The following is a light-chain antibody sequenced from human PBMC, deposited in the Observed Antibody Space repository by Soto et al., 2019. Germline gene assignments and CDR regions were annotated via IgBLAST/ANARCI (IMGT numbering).Light chain of an antibody. CDR2: GSS. CDR3: LQHDGLHLT. Sequence: DSPMTQSPSVISASVGDRVTITCRARQGISTYLAWVQQKPGKVPQRLMYGSSSLQSGVPSRFSGSGSGTEFTLTNSSLQPEDFAIYYCLQHDGLHLTFGGGTKVEMK. J-gene: IGKJ4*01. V-gene: IGKV1-17*03. CDR1: QGISTY.